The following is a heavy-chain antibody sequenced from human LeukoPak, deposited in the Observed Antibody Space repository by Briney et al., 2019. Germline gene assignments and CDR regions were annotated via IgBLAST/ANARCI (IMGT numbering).Heavy chain of an antibody. CDR2: IYYSGST. CDR1: GGSISSGGYY. D-gene: IGHD1-26*01. V-gene: IGHV4-31*01. Sequence: SETLSLTCTLSGGSISSGGYYWSWIRQHPGKGLEWIGYIYYSGSTYYNPSFKSQVTISVDTSRNQFSLKLSSVTAADTAVYYCARWSIGELPSYPGYGIDVWGQGTTVTVSS. CDR3: ARWSIGELPSYPGYGIDV. J-gene: IGHJ6*02.